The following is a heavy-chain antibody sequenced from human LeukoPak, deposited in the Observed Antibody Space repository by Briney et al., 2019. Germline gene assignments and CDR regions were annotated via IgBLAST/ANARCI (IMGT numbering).Heavy chain of an antibody. CDR2: ISGISSNNI. CDR1: GFTFSGYA. J-gene: IGHJ4*02. D-gene: IGHD6-13*01. CDR3: ARDWEAAYYFDY. Sequence: GGSLRLSCAASGFTFSGYAMSWVRQAPGKGLEWVSYISGISSNNIYYADSVKGRFTISRDNAKNSLYLQMNSLRAEDTAVYYCARDWEAAYYFDYWGQGTLVTVSS. V-gene: IGHV3-48*01.